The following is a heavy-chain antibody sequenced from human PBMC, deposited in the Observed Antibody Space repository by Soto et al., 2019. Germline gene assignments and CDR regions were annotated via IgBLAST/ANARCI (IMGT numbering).Heavy chain of an antibody. V-gene: IGHV4-59*01. Sequence: SEIPARTCTPYGVSIRSYYWSWVRQPPGKGLEWIGYISYSGSTNYNPSLKSRVTISFDASKNEISLQVRSATAADAAVYYCARDLKEYCSDGKCNWFDPWGQG. CDR2: ISYSGST. D-gene: IGHD2-15*01. CDR3: ARDLKEYCSDGKCNWFDP. CDR1: GVSIRSYY. J-gene: IGHJ5*02.